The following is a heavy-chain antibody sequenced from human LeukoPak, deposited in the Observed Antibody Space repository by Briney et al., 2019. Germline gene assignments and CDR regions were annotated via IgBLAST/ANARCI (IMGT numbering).Heavy chain of an antibody. CDR2: IWYDGSNK. CDR3: ARAMIVVDNDAFDI. CDR1: GFTFSSYG. V-gene: IGHV3-33*01. D-gene: IGHD3-22*01. Sequence: GGSLRLSCAASGFTFSSYGVHWVRQAPGKGLEWVAVIWYDGSNKYYADSVKGRFTISRDNSKNTLYLQMNSLRAEDTAVYYCARAMIVVDNDAFDIWGQGTMVTVSS. J-gene: IGHJ3*02.